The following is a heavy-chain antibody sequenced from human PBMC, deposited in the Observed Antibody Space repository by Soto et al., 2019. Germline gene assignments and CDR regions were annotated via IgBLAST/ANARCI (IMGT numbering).Heavy chain of an antibody. J-gene: IGHJ3*02. CDR1: GGSFRSNS. Sequence: QVQLVQSGAEVKKPGSSVKVSCKASGGSFRSNSITWVRLAPGQGLEWLGRLIPILDMTNYPQKFQDRIKITADKATITVYLALSRLRPDATAMYYCSVGEDGDYRYPRKDGVEIWGQGTKVTVS. CDR3: SVGEDGDYRYPRKDGVEI. CDR2: LIPILDMT. V-gene: IGHV1-69*02. D-gene: IGHD3-16*02.